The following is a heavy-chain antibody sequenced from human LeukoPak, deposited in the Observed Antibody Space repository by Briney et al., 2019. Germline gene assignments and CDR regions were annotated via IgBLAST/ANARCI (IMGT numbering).Heavy chain of an antibody. D-gene: IGHD2-2*01. CDR3: AGLGYCSSTSCPTDY. J-gene: IGHJ4*02. CDR1: GGSISSSSYY. V-gene: IGHV4-39*01. Sequence: SETLSLTCTVSGGSISSSSYYSGWIRQPPGKGLEWIGSIYYSGSTYYNPSLKSRVTISVDTSKNQFSLKLSSVTAADTAVYYCAGLGYCSSTSCPTDYWGQGTLVTVSS. CDR2: IYYSGST.